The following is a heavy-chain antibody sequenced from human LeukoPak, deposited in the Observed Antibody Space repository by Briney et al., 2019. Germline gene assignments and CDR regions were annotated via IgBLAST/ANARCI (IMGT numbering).Heavy chain of an antibody. Sequence: SETLSLTCTVSGDSVSSDLCYWGWIRQPPGKGLEWIGDIYYGGNRYYNPSLKSRVTISLDTSENQFSLRLSSVTAADTAVYFCARHPARGQQGYAFDIWGQGTMVTVSS. V-gene: IGHV4-39*01. CDR2: IYYGGNR. D-gene: IGHD6-13*01. CDR3: ARHPARGQQGYAFDI. J-gene: IGHJ3*02. CDR1: GDSVSSDLCY.